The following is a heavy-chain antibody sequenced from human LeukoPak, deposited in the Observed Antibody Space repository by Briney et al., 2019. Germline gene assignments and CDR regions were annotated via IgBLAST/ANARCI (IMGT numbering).Heavy chain of an antibody. Sequence: GGSLRLSCAASGFTFSSYGMHWVRQAPGKGLEWVAVIWYGGSNKYYADSVKGRFTISRDNSKNTLYLQMNSLGAEDTAVYYCAKEWDCSSTSCPLDPWGQGTLVTVSS. D-gene: IGHD2-2*01. CDR3: AKEWDCSSTSCPLDP. V-gene: IGHV3-30*02. J-gene: IGHJ5*02. CDR2: IWYGGSNK. CDR1: GFTFSSYG.